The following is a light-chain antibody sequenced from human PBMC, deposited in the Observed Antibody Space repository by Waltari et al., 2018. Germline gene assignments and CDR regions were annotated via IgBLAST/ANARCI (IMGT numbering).Light chain of an antibody. V-gene: IGLV2-8*01. J-gene: IGLJ2*01. CDR2: EVS. CDR3: NSDAGSNSVL. Sequence: QSALTQPPSASGSPGQSVTISCTGTSSDVGGYNCVSWYQQHPGKAPKLMIYEVSKRPSGGPDPFSGSKSGNTAYLTVSGLQAEDEADYYGNSDAGSNSVLFGGGTKLTVL. CDR1: SSDVGGYNC.